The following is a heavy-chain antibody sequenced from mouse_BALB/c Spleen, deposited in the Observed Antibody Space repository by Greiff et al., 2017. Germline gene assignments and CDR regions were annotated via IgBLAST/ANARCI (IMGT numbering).Heavy chain of an antibody. Sequence: EVKLLESGPGLVKPSQSLSLTCSVTGYSITSGYYWNWIRQFPGNKLEWMGYISYDGSNNYNPSLKNRISITRDTSKNQFFLKLNSVTTEDTATYYCARDRRTQGFAYWGQGTLVTVSA. J-gene: IGHJ3*01. V-gene: IGHV3-6*02. CDR1: GYSITSGYY. CDR3: ARDRRTQGFAY. CDR2: ISYDGSN.